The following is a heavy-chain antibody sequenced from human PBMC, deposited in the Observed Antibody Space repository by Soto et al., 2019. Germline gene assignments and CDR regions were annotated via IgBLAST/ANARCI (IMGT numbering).Heavy chain of an antibody. CDR1: GFTFSGSA. Sequence: EVQLVESGGGLVQPGGSLKLSCAASGFTFSGSAMHWVCQASGKGLEWVGRIRSKADSYATAYAASVKGRFTISRDDSKNTAYLQMNSLKTEDTAVYYCTSDTGAWGQGTLVTVSS. V-gene: IGHV3-73*02. J-gene: IGHJ4*02. CDR2: IRSKADSYAT. CDR3: TSDTGA. D-gene: IGHD3-22*01.